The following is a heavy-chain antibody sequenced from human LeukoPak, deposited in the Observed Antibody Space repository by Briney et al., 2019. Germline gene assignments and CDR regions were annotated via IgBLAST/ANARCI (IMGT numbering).Heavy chain of an antibody. CDR2: MNPNSGNT. CDR1: GYTFTSYD. V-gene: IGHV1-8*01. J-gene: IGHJ4*02. D-gene: IGHD4-17*01. Sequence: ASVKVSCKASGYTFTSYDINWVRQATGQGLEWMGWMNPNSGNTGYAQKFQGRVTMTRNTSISTAYMELSSLRSEDTAVYYCATFRDDYGDYFDYWGQGTLVTVSS. CDR3: ATFRDDYGDYFDY.